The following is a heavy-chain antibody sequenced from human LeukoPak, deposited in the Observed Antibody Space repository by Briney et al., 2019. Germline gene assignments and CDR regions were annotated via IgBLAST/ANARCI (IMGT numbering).Heavy chain of an antibody. V-gene: IGHV4-59*08. D-gene: IGHD2-2*01. CDR3: ARHMPVLFFDP. J-gene: IGHJ5*02. CDR1: GGSISSYY. CDR2: IYYSGST. Sequence: PSETLSLTCTVSGGSISSYYWSWIWQPPGKGLEWIGYIYYSGSTNYNPSLKSRVTISVDTSKNQFSLKLSSVTAADTAVYYCARHMPVLFFDPWGQGTLVTVSS.